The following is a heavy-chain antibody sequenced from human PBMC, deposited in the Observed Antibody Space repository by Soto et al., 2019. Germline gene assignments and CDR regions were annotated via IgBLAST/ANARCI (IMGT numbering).Heavy chain of an antibody. D-gene: IGHD1-26*01. CDR1: GFTFSDYG. Sequence: QVQLVESGGGVVQPGRSLRLSCAASGFTFSDYGMHWVRQAPGKGLGWVAVIWYDASNKYYVDSVKGRFTISRDNSKNPMYLQMNRLRAAEKAVYYCARDIHSRYFDLWGRGTLVTVSS. CDR2: IWYDASNK. V-gene: IGHV3-33*01. J-gene: IGHJ2*01. CDR3: ARDIHSRYFDL.